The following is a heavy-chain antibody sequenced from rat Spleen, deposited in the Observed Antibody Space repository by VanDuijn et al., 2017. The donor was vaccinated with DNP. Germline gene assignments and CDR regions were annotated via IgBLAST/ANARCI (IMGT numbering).Heavy chain of an antibody. CDR2: ISHSDDTT. Sequence: EVQLVESGGGLVQPGRSLKLSCAASGFTFSDYYMAWVRQTPTRGLEWVAIISHSDDTTYYPDSVKGRFTISRDNAKSTLYLQMNSLRSEDMATYYCASPVPSGHYVMDAWGQGTSVTVSS. V-gene: IGHV5-25*01. J-gene: IGHJ4*01. D-gene: IGHD4-3*01. CDR1: GFTFSDYY. CDR3: ASPVPSGHYVMDA.